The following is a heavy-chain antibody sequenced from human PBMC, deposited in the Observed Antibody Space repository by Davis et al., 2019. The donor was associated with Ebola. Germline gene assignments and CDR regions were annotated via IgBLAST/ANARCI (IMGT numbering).Heavy chain of an antibody. D-gene: IGHD2-15*01. CDR3: ARDPDYSGNWYFDL. J-gene: IGHJ2*01. CDR2: INPSGGTT. CDR1: GYTFTNYY. V-gene: IGHV1-46*01. Sequence: ASVKVSCKASGYTFTNYYVNWVRQAPGEGLEWMGMINPSGGTTNYAQKFQGRVTMTTDTSTNTVHMEMRSLRSEDTAVYYCARDPDYSGNWYFDLWGRGTLVSVSS.